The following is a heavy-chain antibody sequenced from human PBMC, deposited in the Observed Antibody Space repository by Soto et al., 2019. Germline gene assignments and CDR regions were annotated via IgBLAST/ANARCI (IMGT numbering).Heavy chain of an antibody. V-gene: IGHV1-69*06. Sequence: SVKVSCKASGGTFSSYAISWVRQAPGQGLEWMGGIIPIFGTANYAQKFQGRVTITADKSTSTAYMELSSLRSEDTAVYYCARDRLPSYYYDSSGYYYAHAFDIWG. CDR1: GGTFSSYA. D-gene: IGHD3-22*01. CDR3: ARDRLPSYYYDSSGYYYAHAFDI. J-gene: IGHJ3*02. CDR2: IIPIFGTA.